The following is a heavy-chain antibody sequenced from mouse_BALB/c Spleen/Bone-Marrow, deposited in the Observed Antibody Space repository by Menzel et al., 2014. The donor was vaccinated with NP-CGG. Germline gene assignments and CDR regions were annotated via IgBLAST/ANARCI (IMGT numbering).Heavy chain of an antibody. V-gene: IGHV1-69*02. CDR3: ARGGYLFAY. CDR2: IDPSDRET. CDR1: GYTFTSYW. Sequence: QVHVKQSGAELVKPGAPVKLSCKASGYTFTSYWMNWVKQRPGRGLEWIGRIDPSDRETHYNQKFKDKATLTVDKSSSTAYIQLSSLTSEDSAVYYCARGGYLFAYWGQGTLVTVSA. D-gene: IGHD3-1*01. J-gene: IGHJ3*01.